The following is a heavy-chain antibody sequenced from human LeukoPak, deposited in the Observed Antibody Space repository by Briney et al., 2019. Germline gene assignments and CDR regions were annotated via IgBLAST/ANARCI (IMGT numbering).Heavy chain of an antibody. CDR1: GGTFRSHI. CDR2: ITPAINSA. Sequence: ASVKVSCKTSGGTFRSHIFSWVRQAPGRGLEWMGRITPAINSAKYAQKFRDRLTITADTSTGTAYMELSSLTPDDTALYYCTRVNLRGSQYNWFDPWGQGTLVIVSS. D-gene: IGHD3-16*01. J-gene: IGHJ5*02. CDR3: TRVNLRGSQYNWFDP. V-gene: IGHV1-69*08.